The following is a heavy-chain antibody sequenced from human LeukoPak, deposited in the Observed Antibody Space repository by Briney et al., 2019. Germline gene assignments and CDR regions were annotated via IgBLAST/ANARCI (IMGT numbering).Heavy chain of an antibody. V-gene: IGHV1-2*02. CDR2: ISPNSGGT. D-gene: IGHD2-2*01. J-gene: IGHJ5*02. CDR1: GYTFTGYY. Sequence: ASVKVSCKASGYTFTGYYMHWVRQAPGQGLEWMGWISPNSGGTNYAQKFQGRVTMTTDTSTSTAYMELRSLRSDDTAVYYCARDPGYCSSTNCYAHNWFDPWGQGTLVTVSS. CDR3: ARDPGYCSSTNCYAHNWFDP.